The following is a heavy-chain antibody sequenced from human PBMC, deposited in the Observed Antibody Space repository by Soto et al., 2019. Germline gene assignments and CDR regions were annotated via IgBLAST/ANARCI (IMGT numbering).Heavy chain of an antibody. V-gene: IGHV4-4*07. CDR1: GASISAYA. J-gene: IGHJ4*02. Sequence: SETLSLTCTVSGASISAYAWSWIRQPAGKGLEWIGRLYSSGNTNYNPSFKSRLTMSADTSKNQFSLKLSSVTAADTAVYYCARGTYSSGWYVVDYWGQGTLVTVSS. CDR3: ARGTYSSGWYVVDY. D-gene: IGHD6-19*01. CDR2: LYSSGNT.